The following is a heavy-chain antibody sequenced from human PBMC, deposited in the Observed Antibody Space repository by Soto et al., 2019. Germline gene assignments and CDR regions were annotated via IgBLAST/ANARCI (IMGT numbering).Heavy chain of an antibody. V-gene: IGHV4-59*01. D-gene: IGHD6-13*01. Sequence: SETLSLTCTVSGGSMRNYFWTWIRQPPGKGLEWIGYIHYSGTTSFFPSYNPSLRSRVTISEDTSKNQFSLKLLSLTTADTAVYFCAAGEASSRNLAPYYLDFWGQGTLVTVSS. J-gene: IGHJ4*02. CDR2: IHYSGTT. CDR3: AAGEASSRNLAPYYLDF. CDR1: GGSMRNYF.